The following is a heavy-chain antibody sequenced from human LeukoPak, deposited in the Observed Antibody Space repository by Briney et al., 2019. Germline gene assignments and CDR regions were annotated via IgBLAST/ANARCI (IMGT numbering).Heavy chain of an antibody. J-gene: IGHJ3*02. CDR3: AKDIAAAGTTAFDI. CDR2: ISSSSSYI. D-gene: IGHD6-13*01. Sequence: GGSLRLSCAASGFTFSSYSMNWVRQAPGKGLEWVSSISSSSSYIYYADSVKGRFIISRDNAKNSLYLQMNSLRAEDTALYYCAKDIAAAGTTAFDIWGQGTMVTVSS. CDR1: GFTFSSYS. V-gene: IGHV3-21*04.